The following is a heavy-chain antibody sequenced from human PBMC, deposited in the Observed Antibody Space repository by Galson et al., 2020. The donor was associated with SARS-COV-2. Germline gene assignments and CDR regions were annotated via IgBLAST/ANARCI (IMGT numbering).Heavy chain of an antibody. CDR1: GYTFSDYG. J-gene: IGHJ6*02. CDR3: ARLYDFIGARSYYGMDV. D-gene: IGHD3-3*01. CDR2: ISTSNGNT. V-gene: IGHV1-18*01. Sequence: ASVKVSCKTSGYTFSDYGISWVRQAPGQGLEWMGWISTSNGNTKYTQNLQGRVTMTTDTPTNTAYMELRSLRSDDTAVYYCARLYDFIGARSYYGMDVWGQGTTVSVSS.